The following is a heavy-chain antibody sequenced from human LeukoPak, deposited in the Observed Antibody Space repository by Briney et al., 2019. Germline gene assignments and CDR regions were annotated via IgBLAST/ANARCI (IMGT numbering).Heavy chain of an antibody. D-gene: IGHD6-19*01. J-gene: IGHJ4*02. V-gene: IGHV1-2*02. CDR1: GYTFTGYY. CDR2: INPNSGGT. CDR3: ARGAVATDY. Sequence: ASVKVSCKSSGYTFTGYYMHWVRQAPGQGLEWMGWINPNSGGTNYAQKFPGRVTMTRDTPISTANMELSRLSSDDTAVYHCARGAVATDYWGQGTLVTVSS.